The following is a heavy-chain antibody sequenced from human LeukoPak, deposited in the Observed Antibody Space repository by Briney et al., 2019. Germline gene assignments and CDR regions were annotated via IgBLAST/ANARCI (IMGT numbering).Heavy chain of an antibody. V-gene: IGHV3-66*02. CDR2: IYSGGST. Sequence: PGGSPRLSCAASGFTVSSNYMSWVRQAPGKGLEWVSVIYSGGSTYYADSVKGRFTISRDNSKNTLYLQMNSLRAEDTAVYYCASQTDSSGFDYWGQGTLVTVSS. CDR1: GFTVSSNY. J-gene: IGHJ4*02. D-gene: IGHD6-19*01. CDR3: ASQTDSSGFDY.